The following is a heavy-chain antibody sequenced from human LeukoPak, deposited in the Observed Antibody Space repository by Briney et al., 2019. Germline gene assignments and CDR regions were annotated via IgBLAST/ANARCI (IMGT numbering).Heavy chain of an antibody. Sequence: PGGSLRLSCAASGFTFSSYGMHWVRQAPGKGLEWVAVISYDGSNKYYADFVKGRFTISRDNSKNTLYLQMNSLRAEDTAVYYCAKDPDKLQTYHFDYWGQGTLVTVSS. D-gene: IGHD5-24*01. CDR3: AKDPDKLQTYHFDY. V-gene: IGHV3-30*18. CDR1: GFTFSSYG. J-gene: IGHJ4*02. CDR2: ISYDGSNK.